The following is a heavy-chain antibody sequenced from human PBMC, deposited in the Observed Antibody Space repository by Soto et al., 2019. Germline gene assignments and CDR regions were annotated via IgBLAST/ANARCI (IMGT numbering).Heavy chain of an antibody. D-gene: IGHD6-19*01. CDR2: INAGNGNT. CDR1: GYTFTSYA. CDR3: ARVGSQWLVQYYFDY. Sequence: WASVKVSCKASGYTFTSYAMHWVRQAPGQRLEWMGWINAGNGNTKYSQKFQGRVTITRDTSASTAYMELSSLRSEDTAVYYCARVGSQWLVQYYFDYWGQGTLVTVSS. V-gene: IGHV1-3*01. J-gene: IGHJ4*02.